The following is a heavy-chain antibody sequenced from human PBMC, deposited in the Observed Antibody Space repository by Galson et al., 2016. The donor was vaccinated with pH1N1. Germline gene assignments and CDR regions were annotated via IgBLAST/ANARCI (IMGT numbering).Heavy chain of an antibody. CDR3: AVCSSGNCYYFDY. CDR2: FFPRFDIT. Sequence: SVKVSCKASGGLFTDYALSWVRQAPGEGLEWMGGFFPRFDITDYAQKFQDRVTITADEPTTAAFLELSSLRSEDTAVYYCAVCSSGNCYYFDYWGQGTLVTVSS. CDR1: GGLFTDYA. J-gene: IGHJ4*02. V-gene: IGHV1-69*13. D-gene: IGHD2-15*01.